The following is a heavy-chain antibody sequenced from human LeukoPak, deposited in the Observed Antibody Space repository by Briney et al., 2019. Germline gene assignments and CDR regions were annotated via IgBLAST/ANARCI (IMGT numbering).Heavy chain of an antibody. D-gene: IGHD3-22*01. Sequence: PGGSLRLSCVDSGFTFTSAWMSWVRQAPGKGLEWVSGISGSGDNTYYADSVEGRFTISRDNSKNALYVQVNSLGTEDTAAYYCAKGSYYDSSGSFYFDYWGQGTLVTVSS. CDR1: GFTFTSAW. CDR3: AKGSYYDSSGSFYFDY. CDR2: ISGSGDNT. J-gene: IGHJ4*02. V-gene: IGHV3-23*01.